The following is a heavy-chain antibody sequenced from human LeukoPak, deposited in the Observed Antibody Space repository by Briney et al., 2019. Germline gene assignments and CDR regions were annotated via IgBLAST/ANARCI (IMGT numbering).Heavy chain of an antibody. D-gene: IGHD5-12*01. CDR1: GGTFSSYA. Sequence: ASVKVSCKASGGTFSSYAISWVRQAPGQGLEWMGGIIPIFGTANYAQKFQGRVTITADESTSTAYMELSSLRSEDTAVYYCARVADSGYDFGVDYWGQRTLVTVSS. CDR3: ARVADSGYDFGVDY. CDR2: IIPIFGTA. V-gene: IGHV1-69*01. J-gene: IGHJ4*02.